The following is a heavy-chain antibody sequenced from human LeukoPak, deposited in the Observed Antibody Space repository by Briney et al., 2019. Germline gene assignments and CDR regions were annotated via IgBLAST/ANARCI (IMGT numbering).Heavy chain of an antibody. CDR1: GGSISSSNYY. Sequence: SETLSLTCSVSGGSISSSNYYWSWIRQPAGKGLEWIGRIYTSGSTNYNPSLKSRVTISVDTSKNQFSLKLSSVTAADTAAYYCASYGYNPWFDPWGQGTLVTVSS. CDR2: IYTSGST. D-gene: IGHD5-24*01. V-gene: IGHV4-61*02. CDR3: ASYGYNPWFDP. J-gene: IGHJ5*02.